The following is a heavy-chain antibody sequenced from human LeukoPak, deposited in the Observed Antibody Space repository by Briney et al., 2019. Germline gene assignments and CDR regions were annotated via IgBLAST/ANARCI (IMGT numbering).Heavy chain of an antibody. V-gene: IGHV1-2*02. CDR1: GYTFTGYY. J-gene: IGHJ3*02. CDR2: INPNSGGT. D-gene: IGHD3-10*01. Sequence: ASVKVSCKASGYTFTGYYMHWVRQAPGQGLEWMGWINPNSGGTNYAQKFQGRVTMTRNTSISTAYMELSRLRSDDTAVYYCASLWFGELGAFDIWGQGTMVTVSS. CDR3: ASLWFGELGAFDI.